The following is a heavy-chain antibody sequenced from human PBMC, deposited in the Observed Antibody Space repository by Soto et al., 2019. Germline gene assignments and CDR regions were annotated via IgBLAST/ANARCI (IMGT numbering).Heavy chain of an antibody. Sequence: GASVKVSCKAFGGAFSSNAISWMRQAPGQGLEWIGTISPIFGSAAYAQRFQGRVTMTTDTSTSTAYMELRSLRSDDTAVYYCARGDYYDSSGYYFGPFDYWGQGTLVTVSS. V-gene: IGHV1-69*05. CDR3: ARGDYYDSSGYYFGPFDY. CDR2: ISPIFGSA. J-gene: IGHJ4*02. CDR1: GGAFSSNA. D-gene: IGHD3-22*01.